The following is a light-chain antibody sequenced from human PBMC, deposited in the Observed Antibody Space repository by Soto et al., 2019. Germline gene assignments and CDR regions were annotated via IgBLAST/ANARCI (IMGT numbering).Light chain of an antibody. J-gene: IGKJ1*01. CDR1: QSVSSK. V-gene: IGKV3-15*01. CDR2: GAS. CDR3: QQYNNWPPTWT. Sequence: EIVMTQSPATLSVSPLEIATLSFRASQSVSSKLAWYQQKTGQAPRLLIYGASTRATGIPARFSGSGSGTEFTLTISSLQSEDFAVYFCQQYNNWPPTWTFGQGTKVDIK.